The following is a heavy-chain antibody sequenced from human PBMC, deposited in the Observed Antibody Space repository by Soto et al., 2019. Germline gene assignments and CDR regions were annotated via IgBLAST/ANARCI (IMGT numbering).Heavy chain of an antibody. Sequence: GGSLRLSCAASGFTFSSYAMHWVRQAPGKGLEWVAVISYDGSKNYYADSVKGRFTISRDNSKNTLYLQMNSLRAEDTAVYYCARGYRRDAFDIWGQGTMVTVSS. CDR1: GFTFSSYA. J-gene: IGHJ3*02. V-gene: IGHV3-30-3*01. CDR2: ISYDGSKN. CDR3: ARGYRRDAFDI. D-gene: IGHD2-2*02.